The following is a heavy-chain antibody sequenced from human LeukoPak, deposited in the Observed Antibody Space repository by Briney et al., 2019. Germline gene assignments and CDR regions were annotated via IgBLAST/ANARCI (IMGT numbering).Heavy chain of an antibody. J-gene: IGHJ2*01. CDR2: ISAYNGNT. V-gene: IGHV1-18*01. CDR3: AREGEGFYYDSSGYPDWYFDL. Sequence: ASVKVSCKASGYTFTSYGISWVRQAPGQGLEWMGWISAYNGNTNYAQKLQGRVTMTTDTSTSTAYMELRSLRSDDPAVYYCAREGEGFYYDSSGYPDWYFDLWGRGTLVTVSS. CDR1: GYTFTSYG. D-gene: IGHD3-22*01.